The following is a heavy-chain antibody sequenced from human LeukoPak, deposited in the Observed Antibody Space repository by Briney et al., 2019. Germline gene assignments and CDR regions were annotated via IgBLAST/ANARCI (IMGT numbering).Heavy chain of an antibody. CDR3: ARAPAWEPGGYYFDY. CDR2: IYYSGST. Sequence: SETLSLTCTVPGGSISSSSYYWGWIRQPPGKGLEWIGSIYYSGSTYYNPSLKSRVTISGDTSKNQFSLKLSSVTAADTAVYYCARAPAWEPGGYYFDYWGQGTLVTVSS. CDR1: GGSISSSSYY. J-gene: IGHJ4*02. D-gene: IGHD1-26*01. V-gene: IGHV4-39*07.